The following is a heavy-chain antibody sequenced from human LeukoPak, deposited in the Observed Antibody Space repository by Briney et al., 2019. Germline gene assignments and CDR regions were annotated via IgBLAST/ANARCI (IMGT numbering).Heavy chain of an antibody. J-gene: IGHJ4*02. D-gene: IGHD4-11*01. V-gene: IGHV1-18*01. Sequence: ASVRVSCKASGYTFTSYGMSGVRQAPGQGREWMGWISAYNSNTNYAQKLQGRVTMTTDTSTSTAYMELRSLRSDDTAVYYCARVGVTTSFDYWGQGTLVTVSS. CDR3: ARVGVTTSFDY. CDR1: GYTFTSYG. CDR2: ISAYNSNT.